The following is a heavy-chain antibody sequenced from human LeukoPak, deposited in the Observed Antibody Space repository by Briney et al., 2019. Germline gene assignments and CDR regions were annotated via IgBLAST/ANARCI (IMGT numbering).Heavy chain of an antibody. V-gene: IGHV4-59*08. CDR3: ARHVGNSGSGSYLTYFDY. J-gene: IGHJ4*02. CDR1: GGSISSYY. CDR2: IYYGGST. Sequence: SETPSLTCTVSGGSISSYYWSWIRQPPGKGLEWIGHIYYGGSTHYNPSLKSRVTISVDTSKNQFSLKLSSVSAADTAVYYCARHVGNSGSGSYLTYFDYWGQGTLVTVSS. D-gene: IGHD3-10*01.